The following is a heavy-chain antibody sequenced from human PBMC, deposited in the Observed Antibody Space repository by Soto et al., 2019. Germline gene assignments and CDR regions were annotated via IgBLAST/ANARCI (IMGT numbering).Heavy chain of an antibody. CDR2: ISSSSSYI. D-gene: IGHD3-22*01. CDR1: GFTFSSYS. CDR3: ARDSRSSGSQKRAIDY. V-gene: IGHV3-21*01. J-gene: IGHJ4*02. Sequence: GGSLRLSCAASGFTFSSYSMNWVRQAPGKGLEWVSSISSSSSYIYYADSVKGRFTISRDNAKNSLYLQMNSLRAEDTAVYYCARDSRSSGSQKRAIDYWGQGTLVTVSS.